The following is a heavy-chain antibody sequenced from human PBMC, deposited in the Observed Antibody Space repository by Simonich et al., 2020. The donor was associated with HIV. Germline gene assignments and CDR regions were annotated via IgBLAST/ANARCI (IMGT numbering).Heavy chain of an antibody. V-gene: IGHV4-59*01. J-gene: IGHJ4*02. CDR3: ARAPDYGANVYFDY. CDR2: IFDNGHT. CDR1: RGSISRYY. Sequence: QVQLQESGPGLVKPSETLSLTCSVSRGSISRYYWSWIRQPPGKGLEWIWYIFDNGHTNYNPSLKSRVTISGDTSKNQFSLKLNSVTSVDTAVYYCARAPDYGANVYFDYWGQGTLVTVSS. D-gene: IGHD4-17*01.